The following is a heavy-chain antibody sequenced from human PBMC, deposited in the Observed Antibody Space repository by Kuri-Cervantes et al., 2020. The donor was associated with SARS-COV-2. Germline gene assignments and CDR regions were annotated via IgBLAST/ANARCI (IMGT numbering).Heavy chain of an antibody. CDR3: ARSDFWSGYYFDY. D-gene: IGHD3-3*01. J-gene: IGHJ4*02. Sequence: GESLKISCAASGFTFSSYAMHWVRQAPGKGLEWVSVIYSGGSTYYADSVKGRFTISRDNAKNSLYLQMNSLRAEDTAVYYCARSDFWSGYYFDYWGQGTLVTVSS. CDR1: GFTFSSYA. V-gene: IGHV3-66*01. CDR2: IYSGGST.